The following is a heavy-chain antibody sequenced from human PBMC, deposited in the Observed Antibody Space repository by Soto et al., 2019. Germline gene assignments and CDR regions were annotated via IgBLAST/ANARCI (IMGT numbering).Heavy chain of an antibody. CDR1: GFTFSSYG. Sequence: GGSLRLSCAASGFTFSSYGIHWVRQAPGKGLEWVTVISYDGSNKYYADSVKGRFTISRDNSKNTLYLQMNSLRAEDTAVYYCAKDLTIFGVVRDAFDIWGQGTMVTVSS. V-gene: IGHV3-30*18. J-gene: IGHJ3*02. CDR3: AKDLTIFGVVRDAFDI. CDR2: ISYDGSNK. D-gene: IGHD3-3*01.